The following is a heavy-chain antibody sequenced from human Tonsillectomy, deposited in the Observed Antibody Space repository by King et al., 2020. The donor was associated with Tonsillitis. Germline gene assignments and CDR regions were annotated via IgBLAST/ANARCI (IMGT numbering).Heavy chain of an antibody. J-gene: IGHJ6*02. V-gene: IGHV3-30*18. CDR2: ISYDGSNK. CDR3: AKGLFYGSGTFLYYYYGMDV. D-gene: IGHD3-10*01. CDR1: GFTFSSYG. Sequence: VQLVESGGGVVQPGRSLRLSCAASGFTFSSYGMHWVRQAPGKGLEWVAVISYDGSNKYYADSVKVRFTISRDNSEYTLYLQMNSLRAEDTAVYYCAKGLFYGSGTFLYYYYGMDVWGQGTTVTVSS.